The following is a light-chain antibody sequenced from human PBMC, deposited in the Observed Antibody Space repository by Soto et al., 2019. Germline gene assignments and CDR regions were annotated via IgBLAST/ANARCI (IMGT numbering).Light chain of an antibody. V-gene: IGKV3-15*01. CDR2: DAS. Sequence: EIVMTQSPATLSVSPGERATLSCRASQSVSSNLGWYQQKPGQAPRLLVYDASARATGITARFSGSGSGTEFTLTISSLQSEDFAVYYCQQYNNWPPPLTFGGGTKVEIK. J-gene: IGKJ4*01. CDR3: QQYNNWPPPLT. CDR1: QSVSSN.